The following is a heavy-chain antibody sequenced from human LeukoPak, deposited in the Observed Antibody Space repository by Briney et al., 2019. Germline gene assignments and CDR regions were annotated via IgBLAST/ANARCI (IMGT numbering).Heavy chain of an antibody. D-gene: IGHD2-2*01. Sequence: VGSLRLSCAASGFTFSSYVMHWVRQAPGKGLEYVSAISSNGGSTYYANSVKGRFTISRDNSKNTLYLQMGSLRAEDMAVYYCARCRYCGSTSCSACGMDVWGQGTTVTVSS. J-gene: IGHJ6*02. CDR3: ARCRYCGSTSCSACGMDV. V-gene: IGHV3-64*01. CDR2: ISSNGGST. CDR1: GFTFSSYV.